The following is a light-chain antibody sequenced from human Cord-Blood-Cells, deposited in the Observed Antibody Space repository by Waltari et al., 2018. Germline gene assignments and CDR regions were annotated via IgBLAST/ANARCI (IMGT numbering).Light chain of an antibody. CDR3: QSYDSSLSGSV. CDR1: SSNIGAGYD. CDR2: GSS. Sequence: QSVLTQPPSVSGAPGQRVTISCTGSSSNIGAGYDVHWYQQLPGTAPKLLIYGSSDRPSGVPDGFSGSKSGTSASLAITGLQAEDEADYYCQSYDSSLSGSVFGGGTKLTVL. J-gene: IGLJ2*01. V-gene: IGLV1-40*01.